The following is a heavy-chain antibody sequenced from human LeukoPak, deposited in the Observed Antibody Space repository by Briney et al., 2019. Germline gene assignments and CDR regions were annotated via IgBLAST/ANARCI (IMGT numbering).Heavy chain of an antibody. D-gene: IGHD3-10*01. Sequence: GGSLRLSCAASGFTVSSNYMSWVRQAPGKGLEWVSVIYSGGSTYYADAVKGRFTISRDTSKNTLYLQINRLRAEDTAVYYCARHSGPGSYNWFDPWGQGTLVSVSS. CDR2: IYSGGST. V-gene: IGHV3-66*04. J-gene: IGHJ5*02. CDR3: ARHSGPGSYNWFDP. CDR1: GFTVSSNY.